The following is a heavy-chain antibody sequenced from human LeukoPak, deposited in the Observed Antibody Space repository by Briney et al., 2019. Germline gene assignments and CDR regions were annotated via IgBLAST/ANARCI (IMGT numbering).Heavy chain of an antibody. CDR1: GFTFSSYS. Sequence: GGSLRLSCAASGFTFSSYSMNWVRQAPGKGLGWVSSISSSSSYIYYADSVKGRFTISRDNAKNSLYLQMNSLRAEDTAIYYCARVDNYYDTSGYYDYWGQGTLVTVSS. CDR3: ARVDNYYDTSGYYDY. J-gene: IGHJ4*02. D-gene: IGHD3-22*01. CDR2: ISSSSSYI. V-gene: IGHV3-21*01.